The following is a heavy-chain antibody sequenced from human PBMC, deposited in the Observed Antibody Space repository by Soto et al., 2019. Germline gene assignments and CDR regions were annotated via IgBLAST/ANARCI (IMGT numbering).Heavy chain of an antibody. D-gene: IGHD6-13*01. CDR3: ARDEAAPGNCKVDY. CDR1: GFSFSTYA. V-gene: IGHV3-30-3*01. Sequence: PGGSLRLSCAASGFSFSTYAIHWVRQAPGKGLEWVGVISYDGSKKYYADSVKGRFTISRDNSENTLFLQMSSLRGDDTAIYYCARDEAAPGNCKVDYWGQGTLVTVSS. J-gene: IGHJ4*02. CDR2: ISYDGSKK.